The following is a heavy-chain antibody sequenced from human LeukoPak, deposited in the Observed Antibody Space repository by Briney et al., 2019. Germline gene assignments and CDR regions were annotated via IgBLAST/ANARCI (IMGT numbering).Heavy chain of an antibody. J-gene: IGHJ4*02. V-gene: IGHV4-34*01. CDR3: AATYYYDSSGSTLENY. CDR2: INHSGST. D-gene: IGHD3-22*01. CDR1: GGSFSGYY. Sequence: ASETLPLTCAVYGGSFSGYYWSWIRQPPGKGLEWIGEINHSGSTNYNPSLKSRVTISVDTSKNQFSLKLSSVTAADTAVYYCAATYYYDSSGSTLENYWGQGTLVTVSS.